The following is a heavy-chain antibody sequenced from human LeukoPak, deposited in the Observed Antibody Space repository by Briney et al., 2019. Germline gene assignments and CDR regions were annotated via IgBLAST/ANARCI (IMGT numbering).Heavy chain of an antibody. V-gene: IGHV4-34*01. CDR2: INHSGST. D-gene: IGHD6-13*01. CDR3: ARAKQEYYYAMDV. CDR1: GGSFSGYY. J-gene: IGHJ6*02. Sequence: PSETLSLTCAVYGGSFSGYYWSWIRQPPGKGLEWIGEINHSGSTNYNPSLKSRVTISVDTSKNQFSLKLSSVTAADTAVYYCARAKQEYYYAMDVWGQGTTVTVSS.